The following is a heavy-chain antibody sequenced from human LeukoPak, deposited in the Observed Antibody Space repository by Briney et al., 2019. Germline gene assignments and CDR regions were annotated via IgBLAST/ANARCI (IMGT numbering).Heavy chain of an antibody. D-gene: IGHD3-10*01. V-gene: IGHV3-21*01. Sequence: PGGSLRLSCAASGVSFSSHNMNWVRQAPGKGLEWVSSISKGVRYLYYADSVKGRFTLSRDNAKNSLYLQMNSLRAEDTAVYYCARDSTYGDFDYWGQGTLVTVSS. J-gene: IGHJ4*02. CDR3: ARDSTYGDFDY. CDR1: GVSFSSHN. CDR2: ISKGVRYL.